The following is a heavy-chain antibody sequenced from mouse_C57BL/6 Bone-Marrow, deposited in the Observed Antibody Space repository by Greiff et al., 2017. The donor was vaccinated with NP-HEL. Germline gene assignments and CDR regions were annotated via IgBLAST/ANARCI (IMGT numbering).Heavy chain of an antibody. CDR2: IHPNSGST. Sequence: QVQLQQSGAELVKPGASVKLSCKASGYTFTSYWMHWVKQRPGQGLEWLGMIHPNSGSTNYNENFKSKATLTVDKSSSTAYMQLSSLTSEDSAVYYSARLGTTVVATDYWGQGTSVTVSS. CDR1: GYTFTSYW. J-gene: IGHJ4*01. D-gene: IGHD1-1*01. CDR3: ARLGTTVVATDY. V-gene: IGHV1-64*01.